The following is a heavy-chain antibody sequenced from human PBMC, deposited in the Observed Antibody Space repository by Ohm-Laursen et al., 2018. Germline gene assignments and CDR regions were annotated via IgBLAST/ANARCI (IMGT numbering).Heavy chain of an antibody. CDR2: IYYTGST. D-gene: IGHD1-26*01. V-gene: IGHV4-59*01. J-gene: IGHJ4*02. Sequence: TLSLTCSVSGGSISSYYWSWIRQPPGKGLEWIGHIYYTGSTNYNPSLNSRVTISLDTSKSHFSLNLTSVTAADTAVYFCARGAAGATSYWGQGALVTISS. CDR1: GGSISSYY. CDR3: ARGAAGATSY.